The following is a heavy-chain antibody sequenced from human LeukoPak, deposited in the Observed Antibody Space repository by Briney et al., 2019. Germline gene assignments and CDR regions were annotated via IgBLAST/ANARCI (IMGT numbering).Heavy chain of an antibody. CDR1: GGSNY. V-gene: IGHV4-59*08. D-gene: IGHD1-20*01. J-gene: IGHJ5*02. CDR3: ARHSNWNGGVDWFDP. CDR2: IHYSGSP. Sequence: SETLSLTCTVSGGSNYWSWIRQPPGTGLEWIGYIHYSGSPNYNPSLKSRVTISIDTSKNQFSLRLNSVTAADTAVYYCARHSNWNGGVDWFDPWGQGTQVTVSS.